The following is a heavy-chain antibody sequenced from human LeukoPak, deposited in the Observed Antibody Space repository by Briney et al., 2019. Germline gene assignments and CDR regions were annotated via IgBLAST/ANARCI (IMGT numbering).Heavy chain of an antibody. CDR3: ARDPYWTIFGVVTYDAFDI. CDR1: GFTFSSYS. V-gene: IGHV3-48*01. J-gene: IGHJ3*02. Sequence: PGGSLRLSCAASGFTFSSYSMNWVRQAPGKGLEWVSYISSSSNTIYYADSVKGRFTISRDNAKNSLYLQMNSLRAEDTAVYYCARDPYWTIFGVVTYDAFDIWGQGTMVTVSS. CDR2: ISSSSNTI. D-gene: IGHD3-3*01.